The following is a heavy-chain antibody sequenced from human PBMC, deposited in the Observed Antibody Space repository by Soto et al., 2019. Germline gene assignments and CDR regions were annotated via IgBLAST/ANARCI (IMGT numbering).Heavy chain of an antibody. CDR1: GFTFSSYA. V-gene: IGHV3-23*01. Sequence: GGSLRLSCAASGFTFSSYAMSWVRQAPGKGLEWVSAISGSGGSTYYADSVKGRFTISRDNSKNTLYLQMSSLRAEDTAVYYCAKPDLIAVAGTWYYFDYWGQGTLVTVSS. CDR3: AKPDLIAVAGTWYYFDY. D-gene: IGHD6-19*01. CDR2: ISGSGGST. J-gene: IGHJ4*02.